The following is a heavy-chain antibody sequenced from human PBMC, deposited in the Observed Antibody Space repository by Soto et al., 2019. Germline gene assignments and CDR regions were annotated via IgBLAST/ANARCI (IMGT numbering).Heavy chain of an antibody. D-gene: IGHD2-15*01. Sequence: QVQLVESGGGVVQPGRSLRLSCAASGFTFSSYGMHWVRQAPGKGLEWVAVISYDGSNKYYADSVKGRFTISRDNSKNTLYLQMNSLRAEDTAVYYCANGGGPNCYGMDVWGQGTTVTVSS. CDR2: ISYDGSNK. CDR3: ANGGGPNCYGMDV. J-gene: IGHJ6*02. V-gene: IGHV3-30*18. CDR1: GFTFSSYG.